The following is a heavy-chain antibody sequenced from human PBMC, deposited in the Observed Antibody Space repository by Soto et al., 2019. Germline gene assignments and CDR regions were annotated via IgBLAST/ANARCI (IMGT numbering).Heavy chain of an antibody. CDR3: ARDSRLGIADGMDV. J-gene: IGHJ6*02. D-gene: IGHD6-13*01. CDR2: IWYDGSNK. V-gene: IGHV3-33*01. CDR1: GFTFSSYG. Sequence: GGSLRLSCAASGFTFSSYGMHWVRQAPGKGLEWVAVIWYDGSNKYYADSVKGRFTISRDNSKNTLYLQMNSLRAEDTAVYYCARDSRLGIADGMDVWGQGTTVTVSS.